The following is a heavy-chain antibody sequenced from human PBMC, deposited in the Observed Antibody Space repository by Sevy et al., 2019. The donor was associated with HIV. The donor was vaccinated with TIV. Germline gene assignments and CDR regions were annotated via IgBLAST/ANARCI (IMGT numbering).Heavy chain of an antibody. V-gene: IGHV1-3*01. D-gene: IGHD2-15*01. CDR3: AKDAGGGSSYFDY. Sequence: ATVKVSCKASGYSFTYSAIQWVRQAPGQGLEWMGWINAGNGNTKYSQKFKGRVTITRDTSARTAYLELSSLRPEDTAVYYCAKDAGGGSSYFDYWGQGTLVTVSS. CDR2: INAGNGNT. J-gene: IGHJ4*02. CDR1: GYSFTYSA.